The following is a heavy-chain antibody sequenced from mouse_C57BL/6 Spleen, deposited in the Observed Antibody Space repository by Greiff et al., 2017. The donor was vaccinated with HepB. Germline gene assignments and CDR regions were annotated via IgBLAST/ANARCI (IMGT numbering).Heavy chain of an antibody. D-gene: IGHD4-1*01. CDR2: IDPSDSYT. CDR1: GYTFTSYW. CDR3: ARSSLDYAMDY. J-gene: IGHJ4*01. Sequence: QVQLQQPGAELVKPGASVKLSCKASGYTFTSYWIQWVKQRPGQGLEWIGEIDPSDSYTNYNQKFKGKATLTVDTSSSTAYMQLSSLTSEDSAVYYCARSSLDYAMDYWGQGTSVTVSS. V-gene: IGHV1-50*01.